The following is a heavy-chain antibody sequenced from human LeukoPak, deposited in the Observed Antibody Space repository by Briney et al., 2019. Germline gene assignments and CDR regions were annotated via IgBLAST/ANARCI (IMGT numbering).Heavy chain of an antibody. D-gene: IGHD1-26*01. J-gene: IGHJ4*02. CDR2: IYHSGSS. CDR3: ARVLVGAIDY. V-gene: IGHV4-30-2*01. Sequence: PSQTLSLTCAVSGGSISSGGYSWSWIRQPPGKGLEWIGYIYHSGSSYYNPSLKSRVTISVDRSKNQFSLKLSSVTAADTAVYYCARVLVGAIDYWGRGTLVTVSS. CDR1: GGSISSGGYS.